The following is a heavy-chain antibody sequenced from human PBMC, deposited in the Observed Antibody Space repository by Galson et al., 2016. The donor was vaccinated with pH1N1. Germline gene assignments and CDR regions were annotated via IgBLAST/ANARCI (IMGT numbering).Heavy chain of an antibody. D-gene: IGHD2-8*02. Sequence: QSGAEVKKAGESLKISCKGSGYTFTTYWIAWVRQMPGKGLEWMGIVYPPDSDPRYSPSFEGKVTISADKSISTADLPWSSLKASHPAVYYSARLIGGVYNIREFDYWGPGTQVTVSS. CDR2: VYPPDSDP. CDR3: ARLIGGVYNIREFDY. CDR1: GYTFTTYW. J-gene: IGHJ4*02. V-gene: IGHV5-51*03.